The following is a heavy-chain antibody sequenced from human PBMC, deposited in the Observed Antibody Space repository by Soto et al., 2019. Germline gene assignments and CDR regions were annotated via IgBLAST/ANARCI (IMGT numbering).Heavy chain of an antibody. D-gene: IGHD5-18*01. CDR3: ARGRGYSYGKNWFDP. CDR2: INHSGST. CDR1: GGSFSGYY. J-gene: IGHJ5*02. Sequence: SETLSLTCAVYGGSFSGYYWNWIRQPPGKGLEWIGEINHSGSTNYNPSLKSRVTISVDTSKNQFSLKLSSVTAADTAVYYCARGRGYSYGKNWFDPWGQGTLVTVSS. V-gene: IGHV4-34*01.